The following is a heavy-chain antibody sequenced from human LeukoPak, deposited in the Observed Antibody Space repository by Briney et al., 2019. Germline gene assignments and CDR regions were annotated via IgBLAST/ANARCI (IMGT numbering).Heavy chain of an antibody. J-gene: IGHJ4*02. V-gene: IGHV3-48*04. CDR1: GFTFSSYS. D-gene: IGHD3-10*01. Sequence: GGSLRLSCAVSGFTFSSYSMNWVRQAPGKGLEWVSYISSSGSTIYYADSVKGRFTISRDNPNNSLYLQMNSLRAEDTALYYCVKAVRDSNTWYGGLFDYWGQGTLVTVSS. CDR3: VKAVRDSNTWYGGLFDY. CDR2: ISSSGSTI.